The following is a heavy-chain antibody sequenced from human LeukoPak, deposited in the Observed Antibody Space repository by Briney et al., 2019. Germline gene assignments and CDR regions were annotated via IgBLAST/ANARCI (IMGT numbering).Heavy chain of an antibody. D-gene: IGHD1-26*01. Sequence: SETLSLTCAVSGYSISSGYYWGWIRPPPGKGLEWIGSIYHSGSTYYNPSLKSRVTISVDTSKNQFSLKQSSVTAADTAVYYCARAERYSGSYYRDFDYWGQGTLVTVSS. CDR1: GYSISSGYY. J-gene: IGHJ4*02. V-gene: IGHV4-38-2*01. CDR3: ARAERYSGSYYRDFDY. CDR2: IYHSGST.